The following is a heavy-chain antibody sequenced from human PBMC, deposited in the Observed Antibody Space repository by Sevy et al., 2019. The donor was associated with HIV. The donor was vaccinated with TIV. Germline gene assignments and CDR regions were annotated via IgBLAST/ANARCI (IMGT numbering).Heavy chain of an antibody. CDR1: GFTFSNYE. J-gene: IGHJ3*02. D-gene: IGHD1-26*01. CDR2: ISSSGSSI. V-gene: IGHV3-48*03. Sequence: GGSLRLSCVASGFTFSNYEMNWVRQAPGKGLEWVSYISSSGSSIYYADSVKGRLSISRDNAKNSLFLQVNSLGAEETAVYYCARDLGSPDSFDIWGQGTMVTVSS. CDR3: ARDLGSPDSFDI.